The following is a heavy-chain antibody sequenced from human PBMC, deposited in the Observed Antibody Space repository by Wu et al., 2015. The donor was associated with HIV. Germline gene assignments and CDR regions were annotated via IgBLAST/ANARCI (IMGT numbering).Heavy chain of an antibody. CDR3: ARRGPGEEGDGYPAMSFDI. J-gene: IGHJ3*02. CDR2: INPNSGGT. V-gene: IGHV1-2*02. D-gene: IGHD5-24*01. Sequence: QVQLVQSGAEVKKPGASVKVSCKASGYTFTGYYMHWVRQAPGQGLEWMGWINPNSGGTNYAQKFQGRVTITRNTSISTAYMELSSLRSEDTAVYYCARRGPGEEGDGYPAMSFDIVGPRDKWSPSP. CDR1: GYTFTGYY.